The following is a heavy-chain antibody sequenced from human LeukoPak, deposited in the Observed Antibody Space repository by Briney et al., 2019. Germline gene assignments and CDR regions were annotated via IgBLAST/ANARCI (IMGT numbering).Heavy chain of an antibody. CDR3: ARDLAYYDSSVRNAFDI. D-gene: IGHD3-22*01. CDR2: IIPIFGTA. CDR1: GGTFSSYA. J-gene: IGHJ3*02. V-gene: IGHV1-69*13. Sequence: ASVKVSCKASGGTFSSYAISWVRQAPGQGLEWMGGIIPIFGTANYAQKFQGRVTITADESTSTAYMELSSLRSEDTAVYYCARDLAYYDSSVRNAFDIWGQGTMVTVSS.